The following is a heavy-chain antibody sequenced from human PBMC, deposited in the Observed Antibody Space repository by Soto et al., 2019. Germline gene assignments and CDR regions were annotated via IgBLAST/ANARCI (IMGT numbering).Heavy chain of an antibody. Sequence: GGSLRLSCAASGFTFSSYAMSWVRQAPGTGLEWVSAISGSGGSTYYADSVKGRFTISRDNSKNTLYLQMNSLRAEDTAVYYCAVVPAAIGWFDPWGQGTLVTVSS. CDR2: ISGSGGST. D-gene: IGHD2-2*02. CDR3: AVVPAAIGWFDP. J-gene: IGHJ5*02. CDR1: GFTFSSYA. V-gene: IGHV3-23*01.